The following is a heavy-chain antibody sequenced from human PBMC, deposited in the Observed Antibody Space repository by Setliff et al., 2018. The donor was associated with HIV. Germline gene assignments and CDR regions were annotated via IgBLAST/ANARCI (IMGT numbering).Heavy chain of an antibody. CDR2: IYNSGGT. CDR3: ARASRWGSIPFDY. D-gene: IGHD2-21*01. CDR1: GGSISTGGYY. J-gene: IGHJ4*02. Sequence: SETLSLTCTVSGGSISTGGYYWSWIRQHPGKGLEWIGYIYNSGGTYYNPSLKSRITMSMDTSKNQFSLRLNSVTAADTAVYFCARASRWGSIPFDYWGQGTLVTVSS. V-gene: IGHV4-31*03.